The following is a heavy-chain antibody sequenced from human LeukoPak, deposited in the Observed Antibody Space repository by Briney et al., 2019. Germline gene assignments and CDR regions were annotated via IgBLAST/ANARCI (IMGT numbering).Heavy chain of an antibody. D-gene: IGHD3-16*01. CDR3: ATEMYYDYVWGSYPFFDY. CDR1: GFTFSSYA. Sequence: PGGSLRLSCAASGFTFSSYAMSWVRQAPGKGLEWASAISGSGGSTYYADSVKGRFTISRDNSKNTLYLQMNSLRAEDTAVYYCATEMYYDYVWGSYPFFDYWGQGTLVTVSS. J-gene: IGHJ4*02. V-gene: IGHV3-23*01. CDR2: ISGSGGST.